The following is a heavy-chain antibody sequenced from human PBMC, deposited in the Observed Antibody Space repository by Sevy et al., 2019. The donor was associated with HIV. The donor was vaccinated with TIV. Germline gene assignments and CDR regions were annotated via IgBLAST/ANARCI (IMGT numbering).Heavy chain of an antibody. CDR2: ISHDGGKK. J-gene: IGHJ6*02. CDR3: TKDPPVYGDFPYGMDG. V-gene: IGHV3-30*18. D-gene: IGHD4-17*01. Sequence: GGSLRLSCVGSGFIFDDYGMHWVRQAPGKGLEWVALISHDGGKKYYADSVKGRFTISRDNFKNTLYLKMNTLRRDDTAAYYCTKDPPVYGDFPYGMDGWGQGTTVTVSS. CDR1: GFIFDDYG.